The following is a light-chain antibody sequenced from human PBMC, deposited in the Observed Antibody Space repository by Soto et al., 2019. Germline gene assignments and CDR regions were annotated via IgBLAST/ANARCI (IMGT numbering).Light chain of an antibody. CDR1: SSDVGGYNY. Sequence: QSALTQPASVSGSPGQSITISCTGASSDVGGYNYVSWYQQHPGKAPKLIIYEVSNRPSGVSDRFSGSKSGNTASLTISGLQTDDETDYYCSSYTSSSTYVFGTGTKVTVL. J-gene: IGLJ1*01. CDR3: SSYTSSSTYV. V-gene: IGLV2-14*01. CDR2: EVS.